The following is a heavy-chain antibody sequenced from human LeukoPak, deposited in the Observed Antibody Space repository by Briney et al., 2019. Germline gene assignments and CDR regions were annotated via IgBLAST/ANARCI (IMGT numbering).Heavy chain of an antibody. D-gene: IGHD3-10*01. J-gene: IGHJ3*02. CDR2: IYSGGST. CDR3: ASPLSNYYGSGRGPYGLAFDI. Sequence: GGSLRLPCAASGFTVSSNYMSWVRQAPGKGLEWVSVIYSGGSTYYADSVKGRFTISRDNSKNTLYLQMNSLRAEDTAVYYCASPLSNYYGSGRGPYGLAFDIWGQGTMVTVSS. CDR1: GFTVSSNY. V-gene: IGHV3-66*01.